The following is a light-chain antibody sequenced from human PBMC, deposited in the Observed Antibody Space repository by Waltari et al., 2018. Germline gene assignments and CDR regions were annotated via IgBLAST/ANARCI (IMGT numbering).Light chain of an antibody. Sequence: YVVTQPPSVSVAPGTTATLTCGGDNIERKSVNWYQQKPGQAPVLVIFYDSDRPSGIPERFSGSNSGNTATLTISWVEAGDEADYHCQVWDDTTNSGVFGGGTRLTVL. CDR1: NIERKS. CDR3: QVWDDTTNSGV. V-gene: IGLV3-21*04. J-gene: IGLJ3*02. CDR2: YDS.